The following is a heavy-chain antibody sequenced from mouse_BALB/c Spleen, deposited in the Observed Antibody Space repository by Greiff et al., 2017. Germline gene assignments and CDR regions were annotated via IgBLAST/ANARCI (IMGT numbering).Heavy chain of an antibody. D-gene: IGHD2-4*01. Sequence: EVQGVESGGGLVKPGGSLKLSCAASGFTFSDYYMYWVRQTPEKRLEWVATISDGGSYTYYPDSVKGRFTISRDNAKNNLYLQMSSLKSEDTAMYYCARGRYDYGGAMDYWGQGTSVTVSS. CDR3: ARGRYDYGGAMDY. J-gene: IGHJ4*01. CDR1: GFTFSDYY. CDR2: ISDGGSYT. V-gene: IGHV5-4*02.